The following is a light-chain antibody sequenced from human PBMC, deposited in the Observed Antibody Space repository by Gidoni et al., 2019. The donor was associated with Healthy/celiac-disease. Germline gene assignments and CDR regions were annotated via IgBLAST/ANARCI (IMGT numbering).Light chain of an antibody. CDR3: QQSYSTPLT. Sequence: IQMTQSPSSLSASVGDRVTITCRASQSISSYINWYQQKPGKAPKLLIYAASSLQSGVPSRFSGRGSGTDFTPNISSLQPEDLATDYCQQSYSTPLTFXGXTKVEIK. CDR2: AAS. V-gene: IGKV1-39*01. J-gene: IGKJ4*02. CDR1: QSISSY.